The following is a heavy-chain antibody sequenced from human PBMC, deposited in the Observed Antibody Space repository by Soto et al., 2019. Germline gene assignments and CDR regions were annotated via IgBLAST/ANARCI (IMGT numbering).Heavy chain of an antibody. J-gene: IGHJ6*02. V-gene: IGHV5-51*01. D-gene: IGHD6-19*01. CDR2: IYPGDSDT. Sequence: PGESLPISCKGSGYSFTSYWIGWVRQMPGKGLEWMGIIYPGDSDTRYSPSFQGQVTISADKSISTAYLQWSSLKASDTAMYYCARHVASGIAVAHQDDRTTRVGMDVWGQGTTVTV. CDR1: GYSFTSYW. CDR3: ARHVASGIAVAHQDDRTTRVGMDV.